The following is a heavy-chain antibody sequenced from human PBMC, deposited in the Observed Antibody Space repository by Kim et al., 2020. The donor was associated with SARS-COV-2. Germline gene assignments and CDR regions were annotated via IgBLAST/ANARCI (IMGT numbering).Heavy chain of an antibody. V-gene: IGHV4-34*01. Sequence: PSLKSRVTISVDTSKNQFSLKLSSVTAADTAVYYCARGIIAVAGTGSIDYWGQGTLVTVSS. D-gene: IGHD6-19*01. CDR3: ARGIIAVAGTGSIDY. J-gene: IGHJ4*02.